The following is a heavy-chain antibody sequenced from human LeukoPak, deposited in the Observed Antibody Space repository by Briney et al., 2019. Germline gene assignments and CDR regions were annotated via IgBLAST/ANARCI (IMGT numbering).Heavy chain of an antibody. CDR3: ARGSSGWDHDY. Sequence: PSETLSLTCTVSGGSVSSGSYYWSWIRQPPGKGLEWIGYIYYSGSTNYNPSLKSRVTISVDTSKNQFSLKLSSVTAADTAVYYCARGSSGWDHDYWGPGTLVTVSS. CDR1: GGSVSSGSYY. CDR2: IYYSGST. D-gene: IGHD6-19*01. V-gene: IGHV4-61*01. J-gene: IGHJ4*02.